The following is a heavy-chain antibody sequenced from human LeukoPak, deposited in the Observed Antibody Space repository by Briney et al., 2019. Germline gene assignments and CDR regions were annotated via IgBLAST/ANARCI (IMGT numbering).Heavy chain of an antibody. J-gene: IGHJ4*02. Sequence: ASVKVSCKAPGYTFTGYYMHWVRQAPGQGLEWMGWINPNSGGTNYAQKFQGRVTMTRDTSISTAYMELSRLRSDDTAVYYCARDSGSYPFDFDYWGQGTLVTVSS. CDR3: ARDSGSYPFDFDY. D-gene: IGHD1-26*01. V-gene: IGHV1-2*02. CDR1: GYTFTGYY. CDR2: INPNSGGT.